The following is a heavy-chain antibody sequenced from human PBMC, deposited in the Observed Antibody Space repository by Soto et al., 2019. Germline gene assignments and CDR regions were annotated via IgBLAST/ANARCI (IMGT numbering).Heavy chain of an antibody. J-gene: IGHJ4*02. Sequence: PSETLSLTCAVYGGSFSGYYWSWIRQPPGKGLEWIGEINHSGSTNYNPSLKSRVTISVDTSKNQFSLKLSSVTAADTAVYYCARQHPMGQIDYWGQGTLVTVSS. CDR3: ARQHPMGQIDY. V-gene: IGHV4-34*01. CDR1: GGSFSGYY. CDR2: INHSGST.